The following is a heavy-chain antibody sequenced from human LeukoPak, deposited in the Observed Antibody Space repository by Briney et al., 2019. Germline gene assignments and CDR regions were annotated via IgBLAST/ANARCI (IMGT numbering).Heavy chain of an antibody. CDR3: ARDTYYYGSGFDY. CDR2: IYYTET. D-gene: IGHD3-10*01. J-gene: IGHJ4*02. CDR1: GGSVSNYY. Sequence: SETLSLTCTVSGGSVSNYYWSWIRQSPGKGLEWIGYIYYTETSYNPSLKSRVTISADTSKNQFSLKLSSVTAADTAVYYCARDTYYYGSGFDYWGQGTLVTVSS. V-gene: IGHV4-59*02.